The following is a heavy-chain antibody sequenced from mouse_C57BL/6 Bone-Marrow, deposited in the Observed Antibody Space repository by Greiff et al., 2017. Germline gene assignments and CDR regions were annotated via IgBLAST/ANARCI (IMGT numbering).Heavy chain of an antibody. J-gene: IGHJ3*01. CDR2: IWRGGST. CDR3: AKGPYCYGSSLAY. D-gene: IGHD1-1*01. Sequence: VKLVESGPGLVQPSQSLSITCTVSGFSLTSYGVHWVRQSPGKGLEWLGVIWRGGSTDYNAAFMSRLSITKDNSKSQVFFKMNSLQADDTAIYYGAKGPYCYGSSLAYWGQGTLVTVSA. V-gene: IGHV2-5*01. CDR1: GFSLTSYG.